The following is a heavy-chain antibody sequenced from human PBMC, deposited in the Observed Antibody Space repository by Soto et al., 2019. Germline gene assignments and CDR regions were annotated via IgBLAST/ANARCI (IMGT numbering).Heavy chain of an antibody. Sequence: PGVSLRLSCAASQFSFSSYWMHWVRQVPGKGPAWVSRINHDGSKTEYADSVKGRFTISRDNTNNTLYLQMNSLRVEDTAMYYCVREPWGFSGTWYDYWGQGTLVTVPA. J-gene: IGHJ4*02. V-gene: IGHV3-74*01. D-gene: IGHD6-13*01. CDR3: VREPWGFSGTWYDY. CDR2: INHDGSKT. CDR1: QFSFSSYW.